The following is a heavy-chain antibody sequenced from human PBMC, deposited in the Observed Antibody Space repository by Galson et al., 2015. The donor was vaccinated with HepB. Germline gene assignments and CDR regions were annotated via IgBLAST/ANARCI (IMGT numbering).Heavy chain of an antibody. V-gene: IGHV3-30*03. CDR3: ARGHTVTRTFDY. CDR2: ISYDGSNK. CDR1: GFTFSSYG. J-gene: IGHJ4*02. D-gene: IGHD4-17*01. Sequence: SLRLSCAASGFTFSSYGMHWVRQAPGKGLEWVAVISYDGSNKYYADSVKGRFTISRDNSKNTLYLQMNSLRAEDTAVYYRARGHTVTRTFDYWGQGTLVTVSS.